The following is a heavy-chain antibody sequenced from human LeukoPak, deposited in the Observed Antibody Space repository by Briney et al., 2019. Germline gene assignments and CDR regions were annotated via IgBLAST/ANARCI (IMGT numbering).Heavy chain of an antibody. CDR1: GYTFTSYG. J-gene: IGHJ4*02. CDR3: ARADVKGYSSGWYGWGDY. Sequence: PRASVKVSCKASGYTFTSYGISWVRQAPGQGLEWMGWISAYNGNTNYAQKLQGRVTMTTDTSTSTAYMELRSLRSDDTAVYYCARADVKGYSSGWYGWGDYWGQGTLVTVSS. D-gene: IGHD6-19*01. V-gene: IGHV1-18*01. CDR2: ISAYNGNT.